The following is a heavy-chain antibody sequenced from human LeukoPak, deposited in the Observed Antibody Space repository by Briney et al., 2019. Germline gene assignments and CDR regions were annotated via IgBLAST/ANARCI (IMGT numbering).Heavy chain of an antibody. J-gene: IGHJ3*02. CDR1: GYTFTNYG. CDR3: ARDFVGVCSGGSCYVDAFDI. V-gene: IGHV1-18*01. D-gene: IGHD2-15*01. CDR2: ISSYYGNT. Sequence: ASVKVSCKASGYTFTNYGVSWVRQAPGQGLEWMGWISSYYGNTNYAQKLQGRVTMTTDTSTSTAYMDLRSLRSDDTAVYYCARDFVGVCSGGSCYVDAFDIWGQGTMVTVSS.